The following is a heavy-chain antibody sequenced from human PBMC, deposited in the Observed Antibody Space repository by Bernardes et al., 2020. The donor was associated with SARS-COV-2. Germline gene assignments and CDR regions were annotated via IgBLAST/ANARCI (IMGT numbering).Heavy chain of an antibody. D-gene: IGHD3-16*02. J-gene: IGHJ4*02. V-gene: IGHV4-34*01. Sequence: SETLSLTCAVYGGSFSGYYWSWIRQPPGKGLEWIGEINHSGSTNYNPSLKSRVTISVDTSKNQFSLKLSSVTAADTAVYYCARGAIEYYDYIWGSYRYTQRPALDYWGQGTLVTVSS. CDR3: ARGAIEYYDYIWGSYRYTQRPALDY. CDR1: GGSFSGYY. CDR2: INHSGST.